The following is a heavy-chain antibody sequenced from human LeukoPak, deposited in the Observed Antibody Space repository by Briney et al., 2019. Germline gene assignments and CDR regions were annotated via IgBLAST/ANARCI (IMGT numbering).Heavy chain of an antibody. CDR1: GFTFSRHA. J-gene: IGHJ4*02. V-gene: IGHV3-23*01. D-gene: IGHD1-26*01. CDR3: AKEGEAWELPRFDY. CDR2: ISGSGGST. Sequence: GGSLGLSCAASGFTFSRHAMSWVRQAPGKGLEWVSAISGSGGSTYYADSVKGRFTISRDNSKNTLYLQMNSLRAEDTAVYYCAKEGEAWELPRFDYWGQGTLVTVSS.